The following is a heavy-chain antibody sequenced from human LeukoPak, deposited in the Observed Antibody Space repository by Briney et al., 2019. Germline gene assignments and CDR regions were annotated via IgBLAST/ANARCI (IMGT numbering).Heavy chain of an antibody. CDR1: GFTFSNAW. CDR3: TRDSHSGSYPYLFDY. J-gene: IGHJ4*02. CDR2: IKSKTDGGTT. Sequence: GGSLRLSXAASGFTFSNAWMSWVRQAPGKGLEWVGRIKSKTDGGTTDYAAPVKGRFTISRDDSKNTLYLQMNSLKTEDTAVYYCTRDSHSGSYPYLFDYWGQGTLVTVSS. D-gene: IGHD1-26*01. V-gene: IGHV3-15*01.